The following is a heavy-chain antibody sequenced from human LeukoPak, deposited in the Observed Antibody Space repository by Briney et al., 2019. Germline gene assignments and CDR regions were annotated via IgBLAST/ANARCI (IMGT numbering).Heavy chain of an antibody. J-gene: IGHJ6*03. CDR1: GYIFIDYE. Sequence: ASVKVSCKASGYIFIDYEINWVRQAPGQGLEWMGWMNPKSGDTVYEQKFQGRVTITRDSSISTVYMELSSLRPEDTALYYCARGRYMDVWGKGTTVTVSS. CDR3: ARGRYMDV. V-gene: IGHV1-8*03. CDR2: MNPKSGDT.